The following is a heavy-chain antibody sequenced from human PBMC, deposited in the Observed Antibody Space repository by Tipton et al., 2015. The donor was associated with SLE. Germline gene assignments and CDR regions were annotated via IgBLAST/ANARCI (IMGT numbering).Heavy chain of an antibody. Sequence: GSLRLSCAASGFTFSSYSMNWVRQAPGKGLEWVSSISSSSSYIYYADSVKGRFTISRDNAKNSLYLQMNSLRAEDTAVYYCARDWDSNGYYFDYWGQGTLVTVSS. V-gene: IGHV3-21*01. CDR2: ISSSSSYI. J-gene: IGHJ4*02. CDR3: ARDWDSNGYYFDY. CDR1: GFTFSSYS. D-gene: IGHD4-11*01.